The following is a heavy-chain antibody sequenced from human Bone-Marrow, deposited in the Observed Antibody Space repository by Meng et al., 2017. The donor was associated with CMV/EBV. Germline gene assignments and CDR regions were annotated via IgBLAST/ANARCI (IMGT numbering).Heavy chain of an antibody. V-gene: IGHV4-59*01. Sequence: SETLSLTCTVSGGSISSYYWSWIRQPPGKGLEWIGYIYYSGSTNYNPSLKSRVTISVDTSKNQFSLKLSSVTAADTAVYYCARSSGAYDFWSGFWGQGTRVTGSS. J-gene: IGHJ4*02. D-gene: IGHD3-3*01. CDR3: ARSSGAYDFWSGF. CDR2: IYYSGST. CDR1: GGSISSYY.